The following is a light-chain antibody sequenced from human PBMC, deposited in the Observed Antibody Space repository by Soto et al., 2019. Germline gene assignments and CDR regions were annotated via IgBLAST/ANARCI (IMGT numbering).Light chain of an antibody. J-gene: IGKJ3*01. CDR2: DVS. V-gene: IGKV1-39*01. CDR1: QRISAY. CDR3: LQTYSPPLA. Sequence: DIQMTQSPSSPSASVGDRVTITCRASQRISAYLNWYQQKPGEAPKLLIFDVSVLESGVPSRFSGSGSETDFTLSITSLQPEDFATYYCLQTYSPPLAFGPGTTVDFK.